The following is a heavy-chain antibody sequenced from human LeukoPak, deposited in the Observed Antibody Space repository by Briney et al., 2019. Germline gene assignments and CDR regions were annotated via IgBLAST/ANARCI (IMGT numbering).Heavy chain of an antibody. CDR1: RFTFTTYW. CDR3: ARDFRNAGDY. J-gene: IGHJ4*02. D-gene: IGHD1-14*01. V-gene: IGHV3-7*01. CDR2: INQDGSEK. Sequence: GGSLRLSCAASRFTFTTYWINWVRQAPGKGLEWVAVINQDGSEKYYVDSVKGRFTISRDNAKNSLYLQWNSLRAEDTAVYYCARDFRNAGDYWGQGTLVTVSS.